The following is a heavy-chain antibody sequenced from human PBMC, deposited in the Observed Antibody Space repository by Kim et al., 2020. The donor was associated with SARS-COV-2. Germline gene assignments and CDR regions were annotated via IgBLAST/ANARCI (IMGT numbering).Heavy chain of an antibody. D-gene: IGHD3-3*01. Sequence: QGRVTITRDTSASTAYMELSSLRSEDTAVYYCARGSITIFGVVRGVFDYWGQGTLVTVSS. V-gene: IGHV1-3*01. J-gene: IGHJ4*02. CDR3: ARGSITIFGVVRGVFDY.